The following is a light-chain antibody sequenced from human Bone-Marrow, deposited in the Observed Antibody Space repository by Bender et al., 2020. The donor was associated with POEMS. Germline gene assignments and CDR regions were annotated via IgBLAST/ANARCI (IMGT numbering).Light chain of an antibody. J-gene: IGLJ3*02. CDR2: NNY. CDR1: DSNFGGNN. CDR3: YSAADNTWV. V-gene: IGLV1-44*01. Sequence: QSVLTQPPSASGTPGQSVIISCSGTDSNFGGNNLNWYQHVPGTAPRLVVYNNYQRPSGIPERISGSSSGTTVTLTISGAQVDDEADYYCYSAADNTWVFGGGTKLTVL.